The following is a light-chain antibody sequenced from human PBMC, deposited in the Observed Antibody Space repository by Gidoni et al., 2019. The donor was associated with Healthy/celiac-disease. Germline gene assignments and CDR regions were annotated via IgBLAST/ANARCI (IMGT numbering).Light chain of an antibody. CDR3: QQYNSSPGYT. CDR2: KAS. J-gene: IGKJ2*01. CDR1: QIISSW. Sequence: DIQMTQSPSTLSASVGDRVTITCRASQIISSWLAWYQQKPGKAPNLLIYKASSLESGVPSRFSGSGAGTEFTLTISSLQPDDFATYYCQQYNSSPGYTFGQGTKLEIK. V-gene: IGKV1-5*03.